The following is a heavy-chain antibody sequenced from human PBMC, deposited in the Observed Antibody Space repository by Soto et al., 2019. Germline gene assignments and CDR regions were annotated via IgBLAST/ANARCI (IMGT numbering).Heavy chain of an antibody. J-gene: IGHJ5*01. V-gene: IGHV4-30-4*01. D-gene: IGHD2-15*01. Sequence: PSETLSLTCSVSGDSISTVDYFWAWIRQPPGQALEYIGYIYKSTTTYYNPSFESRVAISLDTSKSQFSLNVTSVTAADTAVYFCARGRYCLTGRCFTNWLDSWGKGNRATVPS. CDR2: IYKSTTT. CDR1: GDSISTVDYF. CDR3: ARGRYCLTGRCFTNWLDS.